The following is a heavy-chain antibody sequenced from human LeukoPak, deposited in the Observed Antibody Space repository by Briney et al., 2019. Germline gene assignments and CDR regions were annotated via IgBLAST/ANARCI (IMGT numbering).Heavy chain of an antibody. Sequence: ASVKVSCKASGYTFTSYYMHWVRQAPGQGLEWMGIINPSGGSTSYAQKFQGRVTMTRDMSTSTVYMELRSLRSDDTAVYYCARETYYYGSGSRLYYYMDVWGKGTTVTISS. CDR2: INPSGGST. V-gene: IGHV1-46*01. J-gene: IGHJ6*03. D-gene: IGHD3-10*01. CDR1: GYTFTSYY. CDR3: ARETYYYGSGSRLYYYMDV.